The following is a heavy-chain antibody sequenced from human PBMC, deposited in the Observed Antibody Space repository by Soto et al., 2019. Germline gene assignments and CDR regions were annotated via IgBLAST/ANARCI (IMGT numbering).Heavy chain of an antibody. V-gene: IGHV1-18*01. D-gene: IGHD1-7*01. CDR1: GYTFTSYG. Sequence: QVQLVQSGAEVKKPGASVKVSCKASGYTFTSYGISWVRQAPGQGLEWMGWISAYNGNTNYAQKLQGRVTMTTDTSTSTAYMGLRSLRSDDTAVYYCARVPYNWNYVPPFDYWGQGTLVTVSS. CDR2: ISAYNGNT. CDR3: ARVPYNWNYVPPFDY. J-gene: IGHJ4*02.